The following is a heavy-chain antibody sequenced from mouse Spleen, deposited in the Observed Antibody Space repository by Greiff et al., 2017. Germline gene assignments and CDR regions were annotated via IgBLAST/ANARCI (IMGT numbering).Heavy chain of an antibody. CDR2: INPGSGGT. Sequence: LQESGAELVRPGTSVKVSCKASGYAFTNYLIEWVKQRPGQGLEWIGVINPGSGGTNYNEKFKGKATLTADKSSSTAYMQLSSLTSEDSAVYFCAREVYYDYGDYAMDYWGQGTSVTVSS. CDR1: GYAFTNYL. V-gene: IGHV1-54*01. J-gene: IGHJ4*01. D-gene: IGHD2-4*01. CDR3: AREVYYDYGDYAMDY.